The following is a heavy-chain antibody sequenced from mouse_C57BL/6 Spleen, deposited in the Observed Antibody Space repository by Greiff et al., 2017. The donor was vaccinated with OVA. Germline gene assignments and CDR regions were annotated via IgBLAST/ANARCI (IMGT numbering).Heavy chain of an antibody. D-gene: IGHD4-1*01. Sequence: EVKVEESGGGLVQPGGSMKLSCAASGFTFSDAWMDWVRQSPEKGLEWVAEIRNKANNHATYYAESVKGRFTISRDDSKSSVYLQMNSLRAEDTGIYYCTRRTGAYWYFDVWGTGTTVTVSS. J-gene: IGHJ1*03. CDR2: IRNKANNHAT. CDR3: TRRTGAYWYFDV. V-gene: IGHV6-6*01. CDR1: GFTFSDAW.